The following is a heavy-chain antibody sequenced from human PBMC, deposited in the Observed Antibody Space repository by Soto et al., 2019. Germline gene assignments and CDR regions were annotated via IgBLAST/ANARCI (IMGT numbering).Heavy chain of an antibody. Sequence: SETQSLTCTVSGGSISSGGYYWSWIRQHPGKGLEWIGYIYYSGSTYYNPSLKSRVTISVDTSKNQFSLKLSSVTAADTAVYYCARDPSYGDRPLGYWGQGTLVTVSS. CDR2: IYYSGST. CDR3: ARDPSYGDRPLGY. D-gene: IGHD4-17*01. V-gene: IGHV4-31*03. J-gene: IGHJ4*02. CDR1: GGSISSGGYY.